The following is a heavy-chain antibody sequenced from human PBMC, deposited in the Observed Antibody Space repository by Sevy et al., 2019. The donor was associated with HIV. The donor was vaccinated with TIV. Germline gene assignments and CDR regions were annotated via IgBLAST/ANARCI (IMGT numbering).Heavy chain of an antibody. D-gene: IGHD3-10*01. V-gene: IGHV3-48*01. CDR3: ARVPSTGRYGMDV. CDR2: ISSSSSTI. CDR1: GFTFSTYS. J-gene: IGHJ6*02. Sequence: GGSLRLSCAASGFTFSTYSMNWVRQAPGKGLEWVSYISSSSSTIYYADSVRGRFTISRENAKNSLYLQMNSLRADDTAVYYCARVPSTGRYGMDVWGQGTTVTVSS.